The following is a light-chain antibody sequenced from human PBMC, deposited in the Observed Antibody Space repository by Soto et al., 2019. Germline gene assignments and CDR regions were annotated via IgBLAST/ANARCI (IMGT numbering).Light chain of an antibody. CDR1: SGFVGRFSL. CDR3: CLYICATGYV. Sequence: QSALAQPASVSGTPGQSITISCTGTSGFVGRFSLVSWYQQHPGKAPKVMISEGYRRPSGVPDRFSGSTYVNSASPTISGLQADDGADYYCCLYICATGYVFGTGTTATVL. CDR2: EGY. J-gene: IGLJ1*01. V-gene: IGLV2-23*01.